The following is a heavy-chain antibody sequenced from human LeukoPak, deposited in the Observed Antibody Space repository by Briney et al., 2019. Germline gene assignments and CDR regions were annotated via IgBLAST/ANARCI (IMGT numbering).Heavy chain of an antibody. CDR3: ARDIALKGSSRYVPYYYGMDV. CDR1: GFTFSSYS. CDR2: ISSSSSTI. Sequence: GGSLRLSCAASGFTFSSYSMNWVRQAPGKGLEWVSYISSSSSTIYYADSVKGRFTISRDNAKNSLYPQMNSLRDEDTAVYYCARDIALKGSSRYVPYYYGMDVWGQGTTVTVSS. J-gene: IGHJ6*02. V-gene: IGHV3-48*02. D-gene: IGHD6-13*01.